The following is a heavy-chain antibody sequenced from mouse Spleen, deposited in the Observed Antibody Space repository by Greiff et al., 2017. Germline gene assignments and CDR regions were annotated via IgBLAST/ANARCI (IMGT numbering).Heavy chain of an antibody. J-gene: IGHJ4*01. D-gene: IGHD4-1*01. CDR3: VRNWDYAMDY. Sequence: EVKVVESGGGLVQPKGSLKLSCAASGFSFNTYAMNWVRQAPGKGLEWVARIRSKSNNYATYYADSVKDRFTISRDDSENILYLQMNNLKTEDTAMYYCVRNWDYAMDYWGQGASVTVSS. CDR2: IRSKSNNYAT. CDR1: GFSFNTYA. V-gene: IGHV10-1*01.